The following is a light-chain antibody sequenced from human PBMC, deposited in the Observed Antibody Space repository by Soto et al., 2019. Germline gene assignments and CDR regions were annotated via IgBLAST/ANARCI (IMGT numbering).Light chain of an antibody. Sequence: DIVMTQSPLSLPVTPGEPASISCRSSQSLLHSNGYNYLDWYLQKPGQSPQLLIYLGSNRASGVPDRFSGSGSCTDFTLKISRVEAEYVGVYYCMQALQTTYTFGQGTKLEIK. J-gene: IGKJ2*01. CDR3: MQALQTTYT. CDR2: LGS. V-gene: IGKV2-28*01. CDR1: QSLLHSNGYNY.